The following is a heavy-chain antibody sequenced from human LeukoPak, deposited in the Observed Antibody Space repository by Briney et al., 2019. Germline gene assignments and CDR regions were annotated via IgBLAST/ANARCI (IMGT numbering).Heavy chain of an antibody. J-gene: IGHJ2*01. CDR1: GGTFSSYA. CDR3: ARDRDIVIVPAAPRGWYFDL. CDR2: IIPIFGTA. Sequence: SVKVSCKASGGTFSSYAISWVRQAPGQGLEWMGGIIPIFGTANYAQKFQGRVTFTADESASTAYMELSSLRSEDTAVYYCARDRDIVIVPAAPRGWYFDLWGRGTLVTVSS. V-gene: IGHV1-69*01. D-gene: IGHD2-2*01.